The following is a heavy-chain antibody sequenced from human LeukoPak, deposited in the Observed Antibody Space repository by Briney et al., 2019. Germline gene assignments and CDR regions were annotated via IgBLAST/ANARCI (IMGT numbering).Heavy chain of an antibody. V-gene: IGHV4-4*02. Sequence: PSGTLSLTCAVSGGSISSSNWWSWVRQPPGKGLEWIGSIYYSGSTYYNPSLKSRVTISVDTSKNQFSLKLNSVTAADTAVYYCASAKTSSSSWFTFDYWGQGTLVTVSS. CDR3: ASAKTSSSSWFTFDY. CDR1: GGSISSSNW. J-gene: IGHJ4*02. CDR2: IYYSGST. D-gene: IGHD6-13*01.